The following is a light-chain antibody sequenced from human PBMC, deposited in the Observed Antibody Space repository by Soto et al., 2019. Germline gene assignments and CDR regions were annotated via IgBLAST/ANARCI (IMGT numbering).Light chain of an antibody. CDR2: EVT. J-gene: IGLJ1*01. CDR3: SSYTSMTTLV. CDR1: SGDVGGYIY. Sequence: QSVLTQPASVSGSPGQSITISCTGTSGDVGGYIYVSWYRQHRGKAPKPIIYEVTNRPSGVSNRFSGSKSGNTASLTISGLQAEDEADYYCSSYTSMTTLVFGTGTKVTVL. V-gene: IGLV2-14*01.